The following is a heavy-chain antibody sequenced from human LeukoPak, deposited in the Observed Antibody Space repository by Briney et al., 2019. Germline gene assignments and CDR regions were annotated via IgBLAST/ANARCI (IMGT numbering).Heavy chain of an antibody. Sequence: SETLSLTCTVSGGSISSYYWSWIRQPPGKGLEWIGYIYYSGSTNYNPSLKSRVTISVDTSKNQFSLKLSSVTAADTAVYYCARGPPKLLRFVFWFDPWGQGTLVTVSS. J-gene: IGHJ5*02. CDR1: GGSISSYY. CDR2: IYYSGST. V-gene: IGHV4-59*01. CDR3: ARGPPKLLRFVFWFDP. D-gene: IGHD3-3*01.